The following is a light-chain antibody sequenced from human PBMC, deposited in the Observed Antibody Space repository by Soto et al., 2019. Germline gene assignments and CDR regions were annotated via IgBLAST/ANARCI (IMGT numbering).Light chain of an antibody. Sequence: DIQMTQSPSSLSASVEDRVIITCRASQSISNHLNWYQQKPGKAPKLLIFAASSLQSGVPSRFSGSGSGTDFTLTISSLQPEDFATYYCQQSYSIPRTFGPGTKVDIK. J-gene: IGKJ3*01. V-gene: IGKV1-39*01. CDR2: AAS. CDR1: QSISNH. CDR3: QQSYSIPRT.